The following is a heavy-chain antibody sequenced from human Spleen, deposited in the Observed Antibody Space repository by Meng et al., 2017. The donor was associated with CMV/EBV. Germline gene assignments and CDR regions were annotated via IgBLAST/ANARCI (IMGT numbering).Heavy chain of an antibody. CDR1: GYTFSDFY. D-gene: IGHD6-19*01. J-gene: IGHJ6*02. CDR3: ARGRIAVVYDVVYYHYGMDV. V-gene: IGHV1-2*02. Sequence: ASVKVSCKPSGYTFSDFYIHWVRKAPGQGLEWMGWINPNSGGTNYAQNFQGRVTMTRDTSISTAYMELSRLRSDDTAVYYCARGRIAVVYDVVYYHYGMDVWGQGTTVTVSS. CDR2: INPNSGGT.